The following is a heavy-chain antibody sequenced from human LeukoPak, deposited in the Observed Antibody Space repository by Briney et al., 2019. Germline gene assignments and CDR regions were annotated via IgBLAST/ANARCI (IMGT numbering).Heavy chain of an antibody. J-gene: IGHJ4*02. V-gene: IGHV3-23*01. CDR2: VSGSGGST. Sequence: GGSLRLSCAASGFTFSNYAMSWVRQAPRKGLEWVSLVSGSGGSTSYADSVKGRFTISRDNSKNTLYLQMNSLRAEDTAVYYCAKGNDILPVYYHYWARGTLVTVSS. D-gene: IGHD3-9*01. CDR3: AKGNDILPVYYHY. CDR1: GFTFSNYA.